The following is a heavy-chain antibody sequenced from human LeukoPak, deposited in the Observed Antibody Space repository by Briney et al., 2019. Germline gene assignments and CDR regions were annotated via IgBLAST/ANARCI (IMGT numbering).Heavy chain of an antibody. J-gene: IGHJ4*02. D-gene: IGHD6-19*01. Sequence: GRSLRLSCAASGFTFSSYAMSWVRQAPGKGLEWVSAISGGGGSTYYADSVKGRFTISRDNSKNTLYLQMNSLRAEDTAVYYCAKGDRAVAGHNYFDYWGQGTLVTVSS. V-gene: IGHV3-23*01. CDR3: AKGDRAVAGHNYFDY. CDR1: GFTFSSYA. CDR2: ISGGGGST.